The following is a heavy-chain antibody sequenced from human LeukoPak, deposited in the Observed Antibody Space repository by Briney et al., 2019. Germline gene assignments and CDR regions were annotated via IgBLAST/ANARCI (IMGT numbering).Heavy chain of an antibody. D-gene: IGHD6-13*01. CDR3: ARVLPTRKAAATNWFDP. V-gene: IGHV4-59*01. Sequence: PSQSLSLTCTVSGGSISSYYWSWIRQPPGKGLEWIGYIYYNGSNKYNPYLKRRVTISVDTSKNHSSLKQSSMTAADTAVYYCARVLPTRKAAATNWFDPWGQGTLVTVSS. CDR2: IYYNGSN. CDR1: GGSISSYY. J-gene: IGHJ5*02.